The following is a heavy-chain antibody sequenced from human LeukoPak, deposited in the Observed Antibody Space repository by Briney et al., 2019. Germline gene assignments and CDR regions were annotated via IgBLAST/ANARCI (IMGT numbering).Heavy chain of an antibody. J-gene: IGHJ4*02. CDR3: ASGRQLGY. Sequence: QSGGSLSLSCAASGFTFSNYWMSWVRQAPGKGLEWVANIKEDGSEKYYVDSVKGRFTISRDNARSSLYLQMNSLRAEDTAVYYCASGRQLGYWGQGALVTVSS. CDR1: GFTFSNYW. CDR2: IKEDGSEK. V-gene: IGHV3-7*01. D-gene: IGHD6-13*01.